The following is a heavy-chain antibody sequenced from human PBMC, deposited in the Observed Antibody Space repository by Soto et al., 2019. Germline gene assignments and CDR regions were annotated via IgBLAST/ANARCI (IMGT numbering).Heavy chain of an antibody. Sequence: GASVKVSCKASGYTFTSYGISWVRQAPGQGLEWMGWISAYNGNTNYAQKLQGRVTMTTDTSTSTAYMELRSLRSDDTAVYYCARRGYCTNGVCYTVYYMDFWGKGTSVIVSS. V-gene: IGHV1-18*01. CDR1: GYTFTSYG. D-gene: IGHD2-8*01. CDR3: ARRGYCTNGVCYTVYYMDF. CDR2: ISAYNGNT. J-gene: IGHJ6*03.